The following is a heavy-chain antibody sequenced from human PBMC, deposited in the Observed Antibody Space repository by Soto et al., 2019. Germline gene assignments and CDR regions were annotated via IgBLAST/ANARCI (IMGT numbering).Heavy chain of an antibody. V-gene: IGHV4-39*01. CDR2: IHCSGGT. D-gene: IGHD5-12*01. CDR1: GGSIRETVYY. Sequence: PSETLSLTCTVSGGSIRETVYYWSWVRLPPGKRLEWIGSIHCSGGTHANPSLWSRVTRSVDPSNRQFSLNLTSVTPTDTSAYSYARHMRAVDAPLEYWGQGNVVT. CDR3: ARHMRAVDAPLEY. J-gene: IGHJ4*02.